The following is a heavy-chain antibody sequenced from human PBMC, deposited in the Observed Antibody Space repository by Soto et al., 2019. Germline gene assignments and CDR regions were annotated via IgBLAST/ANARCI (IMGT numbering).Heavy chain of an antibody. CDR1: GFTFGSNA. Sequence: LKLSCAASGFTFGSNAMSWGRQAPGKGLEWVSAISGSGGSTYYADSVKGRFTFSIDNSKNTLYLQMNSLRAEDTAVYYCAKRHNGSYHFDYSTRRTFDPVSS. CDR3: AKRHNGSYHFDY. D-gene: IGHD2-15*01. J-gene: IGHJ4*01. V-gene: IGHV3-23*01. CDR2: ISGSGGST.